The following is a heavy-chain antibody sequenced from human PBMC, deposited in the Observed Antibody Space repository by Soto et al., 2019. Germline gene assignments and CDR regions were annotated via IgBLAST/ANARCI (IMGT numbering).Heavy chain of an antibody. Sequence: QLQLQRRGAGLLRPSETLSLTCVVSGGPFRGYYWSWIRQSPGKGLEWIGKINHSGSSNSNPSLKSRVTISVDMSKTQFSMNLTSVTAADAAVYYCARGRGFMSRNALDLWGQGTRVIVSS. CDR3: ARGRGFMSRNALDL. J-gene: IGHJ3*01. D-gene: IGHD2-2*01. V-gene: IGHV4-34*01. CDR1: GGPFRGYY. CDR2: INHSGSS.